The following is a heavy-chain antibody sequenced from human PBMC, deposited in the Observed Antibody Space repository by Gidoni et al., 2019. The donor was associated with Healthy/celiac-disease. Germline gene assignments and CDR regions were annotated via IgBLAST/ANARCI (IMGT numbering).Heavy chain of an antibody. V-gene: IGHV3-30*18. J-gene: IGHJ4*02. CDR1: GFTFSSYG. CDR2: ISYEESNK. CDR3: AKDILRGVPDY. D-gene: IGHD3-10*01. Sequence: QVLLVESGGGVVQPGRFLRLPCAALGFTFSSYGMHRVRQAPGKGLEWMAVISYEESNKYYADTVKGRFTISRDNSKNTLYLQMNSLRAEDTAVYYGAKDILRGVPDYWGQGTLVTVSS.